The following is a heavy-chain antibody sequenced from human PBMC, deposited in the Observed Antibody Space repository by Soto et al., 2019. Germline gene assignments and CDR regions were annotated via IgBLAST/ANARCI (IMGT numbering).Heavy chain of an antibody. CDR1: GGSISSSSYY. J-gene: IGHJ6*02. CDR2: FYYSGST. D-gene: IGHD3-10*01. V-gene: IGHV4-39*01. Sequence: PSETLSLSCTVSGGSISSSSYYWGWIRQPPGKGLEWIGSFYYSGSTYYNPSLKSRVTISVDTSKNQFSLKLSSVTAADTAVYYCARSRRDYYYYGMDVWGQGTTVTVSS. CDR3: ARSRRDYYYYGMDV.